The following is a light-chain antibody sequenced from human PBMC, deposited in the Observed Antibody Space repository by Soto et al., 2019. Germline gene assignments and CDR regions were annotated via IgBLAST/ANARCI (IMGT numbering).Light chain of an antibody. CDR2: KAS. J-gene: IGKJ2*01. Sequence: DIQMTQSPSTLSASVGDRVTITCRASQSISSWLAWYQQKPGKAPKFLINKASSLASGVPSRFSGSGSGTEFTLTISSLQPDDFATYYCQQYSSWHTFGQGTKLEIK. CDR3: QQYSSWHT. V-gene: IGKV1-5*03. CDR1: QSISSW.